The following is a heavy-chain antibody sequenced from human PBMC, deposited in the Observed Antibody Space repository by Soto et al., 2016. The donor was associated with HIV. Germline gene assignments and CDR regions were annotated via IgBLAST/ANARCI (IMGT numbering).Heavy chain of an antibody. CDR1: EFTFRTYS. D-gene: IGHD6-13*01. Sequence: EVQLVESGGGLVKPGESLRLSCTGSEFTFRTYSMNWVRQAPGKGLEWVSSISRSSTYIYYADSVKGRXTPPISRGNAKNLLYLQMNSLRAEDTAVYYCARAETYSSSYQDWGQGTLVTVSS. J-gene: IGHJ4*02. V-gene: IGHV3-21*01. CDR3: ARAETYSSSYQD. CDR2: ISRSSTYI.